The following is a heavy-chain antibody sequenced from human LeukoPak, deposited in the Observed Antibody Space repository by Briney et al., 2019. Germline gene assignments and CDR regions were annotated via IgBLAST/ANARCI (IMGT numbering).Heavy chain of an antibody. J-gene: IGHJ3*02. CDR1: GGSISSYY. CDR2: IYTSGST. Sequence: PSETLSLTCTVSGGSISSYYWSWIRQPAGKGLEWIGRIYTSGSTNYNPSLKSRVTMSVDTSKNQFSLKLSSVTAADTAVYYCARVAHPGGASYYGSGYDAFDIWGQGTMVTVSS. V-gene: IGHV4-4*07. CDR3: ARVAHPGGASYYGSGYDAFDI. D-gene: IGHD3-10*01.